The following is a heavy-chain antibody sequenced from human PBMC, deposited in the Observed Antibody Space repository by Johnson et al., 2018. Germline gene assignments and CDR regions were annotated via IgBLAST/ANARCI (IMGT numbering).Heavy chain of an antibody. CDR3: ARERLNDYGDYGPTHDVFDI. J-gene: IGHJ3*02. CDR1: GFIFTNQG. V-gene: IGHV3-30*03. D-gene: IGHD4-17*01. CDR2: ISYDGSRK. Sequence: QVQLVQSGGGVVQPGRSLRLSCAASGFIFTNQGIHWVRQDPGKGLEWVALISYDGSRKYYADSVQGRFTIPRDNSKNTLYVQMNSLRAEDTAVYYCARERLNDYGDYGPTHDVFDIWGQGTMVTVSS.